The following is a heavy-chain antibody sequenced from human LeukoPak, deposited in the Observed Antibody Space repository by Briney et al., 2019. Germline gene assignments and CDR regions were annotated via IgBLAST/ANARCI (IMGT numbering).Heavy chain of an antibody. D-gene: IGHD3-16*01. Sequence: PGGSLRLSCAASGFNFDIYWMSWVRQAPGKGLEWVANIKQDGSDNYHVDSVRGRFTISRDNGNNILYLQMNSLRAEDTAVYYCARGGDYRTFDYWGQGTLVTVSS. J-gene: IGHJ4*02. V-gene: IGHV3-7*01. CDR1: GFNFDIYW. CDR2: IKQDGSDN. CDR3: ARGGDYRTFDY.